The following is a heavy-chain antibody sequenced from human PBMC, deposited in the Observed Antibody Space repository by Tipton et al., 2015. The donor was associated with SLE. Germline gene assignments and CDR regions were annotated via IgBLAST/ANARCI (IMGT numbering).Heavy chain of an antibody. CDR2: IYFTGST. Sequence: LRLSCTVSGGSISSHYWSRIRQPPGKGLEWIGYIYFTGSTNYNPSLKSRVTISVDTSKNQFSLKLSSVTAADTAVYYCARARGIAAADWGQGTLVTVSS. CDR3: ARARGIAAAD. V-gene: IGHV4-59*08. J-gene: IGHJ4*02. D-gene: IGHD6-13*01. CDR1: GGSISSHY.